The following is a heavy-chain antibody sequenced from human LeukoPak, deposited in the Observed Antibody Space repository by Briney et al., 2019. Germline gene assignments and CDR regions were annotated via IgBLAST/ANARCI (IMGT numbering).Heavy chain of an antibody. CDR1: GGSISSSSYY. Sequence: SETLSLTCTVSGGSISSSSYYWGWIRQPPGKGLEWIGSIYYSGSTYYNPSLKSRVTISVDTSKNQFSLKLSSVTAADTAVYYCARVGQLAFDYWGQGTLVTVSS. J-gene: IGHJ4*02. V-gene: IGHV4-39*07. CDR2: IYYSGST. D-gene: IGHD2-2*01. CDR3: ARVGQLAFDY.